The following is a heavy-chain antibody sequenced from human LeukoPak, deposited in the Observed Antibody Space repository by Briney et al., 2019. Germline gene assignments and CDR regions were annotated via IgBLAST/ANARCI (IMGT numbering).Heavy chain of an antibody. V-gene: IGHV3-11*01. CDR1: GFTFSDYY. CDR2: ISSSGITI. Sequence: GGSLRLSCAASGFTFSDYYMSWIRQAPGKGLEWVSYISSSGITIYYADCLKGRFTISRDNAKNSLYLQINSLRAQDTAAYYCARPPMYYYDSSGYHDAFDIWGQGTMVTVSS. CDR3: ARPPMYYYDSSGYHDAFDI. J-gene: IGHJ3*02. D-gene: IGHD3-22*01.